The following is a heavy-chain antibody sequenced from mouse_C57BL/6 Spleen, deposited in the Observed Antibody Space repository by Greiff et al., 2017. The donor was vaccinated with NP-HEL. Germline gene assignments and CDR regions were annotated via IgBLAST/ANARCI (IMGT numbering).Heavy chain of an antibody. D-gene: IGHD1-1*01. J-gene: IGHJ3*01. CDR1: GYTFTSYW. CDR3: TSSTYYGSSLWFAY. Sequence: EVQLQQSGTVLARPGASVKMSCKTSGYTFTSYWMHWVKQRPGQGLEWIGAIYPGNSDTSYNQKFKGKAKLTAVTSASTAYMELSSLTIEDSAVYYCTSSTYYGSSLWFAYWGQGTLVTVSA. V-gene: IGHV1-5*01. CDR2: IYPGNSDT.